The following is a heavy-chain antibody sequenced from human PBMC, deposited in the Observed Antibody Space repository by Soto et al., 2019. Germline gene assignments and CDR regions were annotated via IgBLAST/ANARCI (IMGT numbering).Heavy chain of an antibody. D-gene: IGHD5-18*01. Sequence: QITLKESGPTLVKPTQTLTLTCTFSGFSLSTSGVGVGWIRQPPGKALEWLALIYWDDDKRYSPSLKSRLTTXTXTXXNQVVLTMPNMAPVDTATYYCAHLQDVATAMVPDYWGQGTLVTVSS. V-gene: IGHV2-5*02. CDR1: GFSLSTSGVG. CDR3: AHLQDVATAMVPDY. J-gene: IGHJ4*02. CDR2: IYWDDDK.